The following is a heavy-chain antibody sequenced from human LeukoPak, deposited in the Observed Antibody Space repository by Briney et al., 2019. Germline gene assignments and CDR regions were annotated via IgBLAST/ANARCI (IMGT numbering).Heavy chain of an antibody. CDR1: EFTVIRNY. J-gene: IGHJ4*02. CDR3: TRAQMNY. Sequence: GGSLRLSCTASEFTVIRNYMLWLRQAPGKGLEWVSLIFSNGDTHYADSVKGRFTISRDTSKNTVSLQMNSLRVEDTAMYYCTRAQMNYWGQGTLVTVSS. D-gene: IGHD5-24*01. V-gene: IGHV3-53*01. CDR2: IFSNGDT.